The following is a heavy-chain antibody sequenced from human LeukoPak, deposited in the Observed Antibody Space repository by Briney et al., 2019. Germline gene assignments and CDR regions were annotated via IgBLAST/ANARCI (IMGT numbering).Heavy chain of an antibody. J-gene: IGHJ4*02. D-gene: IGHD6-19*01. CDR3: ARGVAVAGTGDY. Sequence: GGSLRLSCAASGFTVSSNYMSWVRQAPGKGLEWVSVIYSGGSTYYADSVKGRLTISRDNSKNTLYLQMNSLRAEDTAVYYCARGVAVAGTGDYWGQGTLVTVSS. CDR1: GFTVSSNY. CDR2: IYSGGST. V-gene: IGHV3-66*01.